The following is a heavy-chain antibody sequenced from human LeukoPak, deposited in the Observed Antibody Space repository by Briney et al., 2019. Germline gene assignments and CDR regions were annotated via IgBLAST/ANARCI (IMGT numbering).Heavy chain of an antibody. CDR2: INHSGST. D-gene: IGHD3-3*01. V-gene: IGHV4-34*01. J-gene: IGHJ5*02. CDR1: GGSFSGYY. Sequence: PSETLSLTCAVYGGSFSGYYWSWIRQPPGKGLEWIGEINHSGSTNYNPSLKSRVTISVDTSKNQFSLKLSSVTAADTAVYYCARGPYDFWSGYGGWFDPWGQGTLVTVSS. CDR3: ARGPYDFWSGYGGWFDP.